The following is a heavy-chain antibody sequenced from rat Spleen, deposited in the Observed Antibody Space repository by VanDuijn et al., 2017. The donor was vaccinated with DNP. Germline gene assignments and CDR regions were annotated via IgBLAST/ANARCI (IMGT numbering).Heavy chain of an antibody. CDR3: AGRPPPTRGPFDY. CDR2: ITNTGDST. V-gene: IGHV5-29*01. J-gene: IGHJ2*01. Sequence: EVQLVESDGGLVQPGRSLKLSCAASGFTFSNYGMAWVRQAPGKGLEWVASITNTGDSTYYSDSVKGRFSISRDNAKSTLHLQVNSLRSEDTATYYCAGRPPPTRGPFDYWGQGVTVTVSS. CDR1: GFTFSNYG. D-gene: IGHD1-4*01.